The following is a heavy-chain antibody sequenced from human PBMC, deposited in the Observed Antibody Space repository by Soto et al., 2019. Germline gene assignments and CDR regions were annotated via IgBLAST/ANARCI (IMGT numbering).Heavy chain of an antibody. CDR2: ISAYNGNT. J-gene: IGHJ5*01. D-gene: IGHD3-22*01. CDR1: GYTFTSYG. Sequence: ASVKVSCKASGYTFTSYGISWVRQAPGQGLEWMGWISAYNGNTNYAQKLQGRVTMTTDTSTSTAYMELRSLRSDDTAVYYCARDIKAYYYGSSGPTKGQYNWLDSRGQGTLVTVSS. V-gene: IGHV1-18*01. CDR3: ARDIKAYYYGSSGPTKGQYNWLDS.